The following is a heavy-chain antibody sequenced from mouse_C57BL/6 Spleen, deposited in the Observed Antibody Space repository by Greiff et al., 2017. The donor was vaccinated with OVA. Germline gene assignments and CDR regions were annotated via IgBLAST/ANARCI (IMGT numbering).Heavy chain of an antibody. Sequence: EVQLQQSGPGMVKPSQSLSLTCTVTGYSITSGYDWHWIRHFPGNKLEWMGYISYSGSTNYNPSLKSRISITHDTSKNHFFLKLNSVTTEDTATYYCARGELRDPFAYWGQGTLVTVSA. CDR2: ISYSGST. CDR1: GYSITSGYD. J-gene: IGHJ3*01. V-gene: IGHV3-1*01. D-gene: IGHD2-4*01. CDR3: ARGELRDPFAY.